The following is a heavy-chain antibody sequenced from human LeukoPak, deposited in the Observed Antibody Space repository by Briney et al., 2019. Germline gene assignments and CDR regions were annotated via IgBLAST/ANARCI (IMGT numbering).Heavy chain of an antibody. CDR2: IYPGXSDT. Sequence: GEPLKISCRGAGXXFSXYXXXXVXXXXXXXXXXMXSIYPGXSDTRYSPSFQGQVTMSADKSINTAYLQWSSLKASDTXMYYCARRQGCSSTSCPPDYWGQGTLVTVSS. D-gene: IGHD2-2*01. CDR1: GXXFSXYX. V-gene: IGHV5-51*01. J-gene: IGHJ4*02. CDR3: ARRQGCSSTSCPPDY.